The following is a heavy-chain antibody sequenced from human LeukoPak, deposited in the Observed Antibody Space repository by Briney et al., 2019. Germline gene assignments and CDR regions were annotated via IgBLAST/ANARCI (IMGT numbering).Heavy chain of an antibody. V-gene: IGHV3-30*18. CDR3: AKDRYYYDSSGPPDY. Sequence: PGGSLRLSCAASGFTFSSYGMHWVRQAPGKGLEWVAVISYDGSNKYYADSVKGRLTISRDNSKNTLYLQMNSLRAEDTAVYYCAKDRYYYDSSGPPDYWGQGTLVTVSS. J-gene: IGHJ4*02. CDR1: GFTFSSYG. D-gene: IGHD3-22*01. CDR2: ISYDGSNK.